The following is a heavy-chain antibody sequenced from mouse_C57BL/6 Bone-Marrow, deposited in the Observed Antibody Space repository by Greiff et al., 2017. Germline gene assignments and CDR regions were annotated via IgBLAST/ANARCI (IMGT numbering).Heavy chain of an antibody. CDR1: GFTFSSYA. Sequence: EVQLVESGGGLVKPGGSLTLSCAASGFTFSSYAMSWVLQTPEQRLEWVATISDGGSYTYYPDNVKGRFTISRDNAKNNLYLQMSHLTSEDTAKYYCASGGYSNYDYWGQGAMLTVSA. D-gene: IGHD2-5*01. CDR3: ASGGYSNYDY. CDR2: ISDGGSYT. J-gene: IGHJ2*01. V-gene: IGHV5-4*01.